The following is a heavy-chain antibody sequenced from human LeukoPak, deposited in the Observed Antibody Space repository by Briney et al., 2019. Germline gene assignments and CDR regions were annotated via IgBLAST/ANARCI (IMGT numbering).Heavy chain of an antibody. CDR3: ARDLYSQY. V-gene: IGHV3-7*01. CDR1: GFTFSAHC. CDR2: IKEDGSEK. Sequence: GGSLRLSCAASGFTFSAHCMTWVRQAPGQGLEWVANIKEDGSEKYYVDSVKGRFTISRDIAKNSLYLQMNSLRAEDTAVYYCARDLYSQYWGQGTLVTVSS. J-gene: IGHJ4*02. D-gene: IGHD2-21*01.